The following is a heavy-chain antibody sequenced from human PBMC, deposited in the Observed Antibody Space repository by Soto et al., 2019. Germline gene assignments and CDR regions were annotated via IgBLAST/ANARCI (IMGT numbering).Heavy chain of an antibody. Sequence: GGSKRLSCAASGCKCADHAGSWVRQAPAKGLEWVSSISDSGDSTYYAGSVKGRFTISRDNSKNTLYLQMDSLGTEDTAVYYCASRNYYDTNGYYYWYYFDFWGQGTLVTVSS. D-gene: IGHD3-22*01. CDR2: ISDSGDST. CDR1: GCKCADHA. J-gene: IGHJ4*02. CDR3: ASRNYYDTNGYYYWYYFDF. V-gene: IGHV3-23*01.